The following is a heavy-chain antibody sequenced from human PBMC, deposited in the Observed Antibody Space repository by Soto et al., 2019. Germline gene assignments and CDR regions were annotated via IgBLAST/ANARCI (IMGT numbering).Heavy chain of an antibody. J-gene: IGHJ4*02. V-gene: IGHV4-39*01. Sequence: QLQLHESGPGLVKPSETLSLTCTVSGGSISSTSHYWGWIRQPPGKGLEWIGSIFYSGSTYYNPSLKSRVTISVDTSKNQFSLKLSSVTAADTAVYYCARHGAYYDSSGYSSWGSDYFDYWGQGTLVTVSS. CDR1: GGSISSTSHY. D-gene: IGHD3-22*01. CDR3: ARHGAYYDSSGYSSWGSDYFDY. CDR2: IFYSGST.